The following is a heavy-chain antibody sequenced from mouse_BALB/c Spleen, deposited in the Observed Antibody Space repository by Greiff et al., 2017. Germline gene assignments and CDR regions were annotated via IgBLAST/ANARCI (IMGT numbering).Heavy chain of an antibody. CDR1: GYTFSSYW. Sequence: QVQLQQSGAELMKPGASVKISCKATGYTFSSYWIEWVKQRPGHGLEWIGEILPGSGSTNYNEKFKGKATFTADTSSNTAYMQLSSLTSEDSAVYYCARSSEFITTATGAMDYWGQGTSVTVSS. J-gene: IGHJ4*01. CDR2: ILPGSGST. V-gene: IGHV1-9*01. CDR3: ARSSEFITTATGAMDY. D-gene: IGHD1-2*01.